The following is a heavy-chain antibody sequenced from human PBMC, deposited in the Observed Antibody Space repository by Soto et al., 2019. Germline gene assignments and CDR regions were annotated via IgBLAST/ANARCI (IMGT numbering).Heavy chain of an antibody. CDR2: IKQDGSEK. V-gene: IGHV3-7*04. J-gene: IGHJ4*02. CDR1: GFTFSSYW. CDR3: ARDRSSGWYWGY. D-gene: IGHD6-19*01. Sequence: EVQLVESGGGLVQPGGSLRLSCAASGFTFSSYWMSWVRQAPGKGLEWVANIKQDGSEKYYVDSVKGRFTISRDNAKNSLYLQMNSLRAGDTAVYYCARDRSSGWYWGYWGQGTLVTVPS.